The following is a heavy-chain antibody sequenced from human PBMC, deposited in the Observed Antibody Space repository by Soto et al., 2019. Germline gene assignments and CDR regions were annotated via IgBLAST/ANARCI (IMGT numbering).Heavy chain of an antibody. Sequence: GGSLRLSCAASGFTFSNYWMTWVRQAPGKGLEWVANINQDGSEKFYVDSLKGRFTISRDNAKSSLYLQMNSLRTEDTAVYYCARASYNFGEGGHWGQGTLVTVSS. J-gene: IGHJ4*02. CDR3: ARASYNFGEGGH. V-gene: IGHV3-7*05. D-gene: IGHD1-1*01. CDR1: GFTFSNYW. CDR2: INQDGSEK.